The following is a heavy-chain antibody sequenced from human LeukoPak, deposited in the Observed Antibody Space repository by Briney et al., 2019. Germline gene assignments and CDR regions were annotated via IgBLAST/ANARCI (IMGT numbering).Heavy chain of an antibody. D-gene: IGHD2-8*01. Sequence: ASVKVSCKASGYTFTSYGISWVRQAPGQGLEWMGRISAYNGNANYAQKLQGRVTMTTDTSTSTAYMELRSLRSDDTAVYYCARVSVLMVYAYFDYWGQGTLVTVSS. CDR1: GYTFTSYG. CDR2: ISAYNGNA. V-gene: IGHV1-18*01. CDR3: ARVSVLMVYAYFDY. J-gene: IGHJ4*02.